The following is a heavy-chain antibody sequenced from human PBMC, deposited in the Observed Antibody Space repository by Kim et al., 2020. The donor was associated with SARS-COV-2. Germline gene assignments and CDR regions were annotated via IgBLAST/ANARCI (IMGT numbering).Heavy chain of an antibody. CDR3: ARDNRGLDY. J-gene: IGHJ4*02. CDR2: GCT. V-gene: IGHV4-59*01. Sequence: GCTNDNPSLKSRVTISVDRSKNQFCLMVSSVTAADTAVYYCARDNRGLDYWGQGTLVTVSS.